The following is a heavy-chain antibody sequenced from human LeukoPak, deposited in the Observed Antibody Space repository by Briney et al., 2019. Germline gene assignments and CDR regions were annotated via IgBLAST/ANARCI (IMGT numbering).Heavy chain of an antibody. Sequence: PSETLSLTCTVSGGSINGFHWSWIRQPPGQGLEYIGYTYYAGSTNYNPSLKSRVTISVDTSKNQFSLNLSSVTAADTAVYYCARLGKLGTAHYFDYWGQGTLVTVSS. CDR2: TYYAGST. D-gene: IGHD7-27*01. CDR3: ARLGKLGTAHYFDY. J-gene: IGHJ4*02. CDR1: GGSINGFH. V-gene: IGHV4-59*08.